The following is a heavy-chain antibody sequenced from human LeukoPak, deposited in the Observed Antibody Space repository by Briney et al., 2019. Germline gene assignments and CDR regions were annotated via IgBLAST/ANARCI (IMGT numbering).Heavy chain of an antibody. Sequence: GGSLRLSCAASGFTFSDYAMTWIRQAPGKGLEWVSTISGSGISTYFADSVKGRFTISRDNSRNTLFLQMNSLRVEDTALFYCAKGDNNILTGYYNSFDSWGQGTLVTVSS. D-gene: IGHD3-9*01. CDR1: GFTFSDYA. CDR2: ISGSGIST. J-gene: IGHJ4*02. CDR3: AKGDNNILTGYYNSFDS. V-gene: IGHV3-23*01.